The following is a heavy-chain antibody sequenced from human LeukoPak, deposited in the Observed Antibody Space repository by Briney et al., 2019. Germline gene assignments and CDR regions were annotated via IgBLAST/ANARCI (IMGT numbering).Heavy chain of an antibody. CDR2: INHSGSP. CDR3: AKVGQEGALWFGEPGPYYYYYMDV. Sequence: SETLSLPCAVYGGVFSGYHWSWIRQPPGKGLEWLGEINHSGSPNYHPSLKSPVHISVDKSKNQYYLKLSSVTAADTAVYYCAKVGQEGALWFGEPGPYYYYYMDVWGKGTTVTVSS. V-gene: IGHV4-34*01. CDR1: GGVFSGYH. D-gene: IGHD3-10*01. J-gene: IGHJ6*03.